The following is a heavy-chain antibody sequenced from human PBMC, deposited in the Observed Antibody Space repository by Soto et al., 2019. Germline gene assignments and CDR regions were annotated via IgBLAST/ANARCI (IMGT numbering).Heavy chain of an antibody. CDR2: IYYSGST. Sequence: SETLSPTCTVSGGSISSYYWSWIRQPPGKGLEWIGYIYYSGSTNYNPSLKSRVTISVDTSKNQFSLKLSSVTAADTAVYYCARLGIAARPSYYYYYYMDVWGKGTTVTVSS. CDR1: GGSISSYY. D-gene: IGHD6-6*01. J-gene: IGHJ6*03. V-gene: IGHV4-59*01. CDR3: ARLGIAARPSYYYYYYMDV.